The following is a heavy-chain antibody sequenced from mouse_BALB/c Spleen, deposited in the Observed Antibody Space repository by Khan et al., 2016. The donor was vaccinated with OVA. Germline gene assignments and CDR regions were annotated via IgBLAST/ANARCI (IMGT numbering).Heavy chain of an antibody. J-gene: IGHJ2*01. CDR1: GYTFTNYW. Sequence: EVQLQESGTVLARPGASVKMSCKASGYTFTNYWMHWVKQRPGQGLEWIGTIYPGNSDTNYNQKFTGKAKLTVVTSTSTAYMELSSLTNEDSAVYYCARDGFGNYEIWDYWGQGTTLTVSS. CDR3: ARDGFGNYEIWDY. CDR2: IYPGNSDT. D-gene: IGHD2-1*01. V-gene: IGHV1-5*01.